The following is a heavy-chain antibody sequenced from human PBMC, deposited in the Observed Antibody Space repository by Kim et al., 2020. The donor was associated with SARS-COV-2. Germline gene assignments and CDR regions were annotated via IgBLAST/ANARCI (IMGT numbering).Heavy chain of an antibody. CDR1: GFTISTYY. Sequence: GGSLRLSCAASGFTISTYYMSWVRQAPGKGLEWVSGMSGSDGNTYYADSVKGRFTVSGDASKNTLFLQMSSLGAEDTAVYYCAREGRTSGVYWGTLNYYFDYWGQGTLLTVSS. D-gene: IGHD1-26*01. J-gene: IGHJ4*02. CDR3: AREGRTSGVYWGTLNYYFDY. CDR2: MSGSDGNT. V-gene: IGHV3-23*01.